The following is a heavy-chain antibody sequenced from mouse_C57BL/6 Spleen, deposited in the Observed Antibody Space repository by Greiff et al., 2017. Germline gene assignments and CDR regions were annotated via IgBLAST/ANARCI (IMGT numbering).Heavy chain of an antibody. CDR3: ARNTPDYYGSSGYFDV. Sequence: VQLVESGPGLVQPSQSLSITCTVSGFSLTSYGVHWVRQSPGKGLEWLGVIWSGGSTDYNAAFISRLSISKDNSKSQVFFKMNSLQADDTAIYYCARNTPDYYGSSGYFDVWGTGTTVTVSS. D-gene: IGHD1-1*01. CDR2: IWSGGST. J-gene: IGHJ1*03. V-gene: IGHV2-2*01. CDR1: GFSLTSYG.